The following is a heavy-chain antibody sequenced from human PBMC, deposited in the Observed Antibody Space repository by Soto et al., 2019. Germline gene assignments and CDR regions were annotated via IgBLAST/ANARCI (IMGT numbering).Heavy chain of an antibody. CDR2: ILYDGSNK. Sequence: QVQLVEFGGGVVQPGRSLRLSCAASGFTFSSYGMHWVRQAPGKGLEWVAVILYDGSNKYYADSVKGRFTISRDNSKNTLYLQMHSLRAEDTAVYYCARGGWDFGVVIAGDYYYGMDVWGQGTTVTVSS. CDR3: ARGGWDFGVVIAGDYYYGMDV. J-gene: IGHJ6*02. CDR1: GFTFSSYG. D-gene: IGHD3-3*01. V-gene: IGHV3-33*01.